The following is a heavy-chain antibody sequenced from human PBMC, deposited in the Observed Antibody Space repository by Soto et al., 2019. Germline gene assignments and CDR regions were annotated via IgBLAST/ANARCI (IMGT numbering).Heavy chain of an antibody. Sequence: EVQLVESGGGLVKPGGSLRLSCAASGFTFSSYSMNWVRQAPGKGLEWVSSISSSSSYIYYADSVKGRFTISRDNAKNSLYLQMNSLRAEDTAVYYCARDAQLDRRLYYGMDVWGQGTTVTVSS. V-gene: IGHV3-21*01. CDR2: ISSSSSYI. CDR1: GFTFSSYS. CDR3: ARDAQLDRRLYYGMDV. J-gene: IGHJ6*02. D-gene: IGHD6-6*01.